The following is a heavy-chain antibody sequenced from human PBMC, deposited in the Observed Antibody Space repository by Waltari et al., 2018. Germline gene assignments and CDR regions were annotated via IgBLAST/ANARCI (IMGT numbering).Heavy chain of an antibody. D-gene: IGHD2-15*01. CDR3: ARVVSIAAFDI. J-gene: IGHJ3*02. Sequence: QVQLVQSGAGVKKPGSSVKVSCKASGGTFSSYAISWVRQAPGQGREWMGRIIPIFGTANYAQKFQGRVTIPADKSTSTAYMELRSLRSEDTAVYYCARVVSIAAFDIWGQGTMVTVSS. CDR2: IIPIFGTA. CDR1: GGTFSSYA. V-gene: IGHV1-69*08.